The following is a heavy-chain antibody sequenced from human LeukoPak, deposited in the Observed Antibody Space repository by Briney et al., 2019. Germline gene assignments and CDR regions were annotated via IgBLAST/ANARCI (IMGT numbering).Heavy chain of an antibody. CDR3: ARVTLTGYYAFDY. J-gene: IGHJ4*02. V-gene: IGHV3-11*04. Sequence: GGPLRFSCEASGFTFSDYYMSWIRKAPGKGLGWVSYISSSGSTIYYADSVKGRFTISRDNAKNSLYLQMNSLRAEDTAVYYCARVTLTGYYAFDYWGQGTLVTVSS. CDR1: GFTFSDYY. CDR2: ISSSGSTI. D-gene: IGHD3-9*01.